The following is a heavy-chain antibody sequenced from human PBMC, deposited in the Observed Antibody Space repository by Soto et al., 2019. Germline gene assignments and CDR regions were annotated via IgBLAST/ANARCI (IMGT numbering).Heavy chain of an antibody. V-gene: IGHV3-23*01. Sequence: EVQLLESGGGLVQPGGSLRLSCAASGFTFSSYAMRWVRQAPGKGLEWVSAVSGSGGSTYYADSVKGRFTISRDNSKNTLYLQMKRLRAEDTAVYYCARRGPGTYFDYWGQGTLVTVSS. D-gene: IGHD6-13*01. J-gene: IGHJ4*02. CDR2: VSGSGGST. CDR1: GFTFSSYA. CDR3: ARRGPGTYFDY.